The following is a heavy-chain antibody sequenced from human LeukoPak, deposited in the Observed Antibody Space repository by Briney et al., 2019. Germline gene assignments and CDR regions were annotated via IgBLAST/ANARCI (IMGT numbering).Heavy chain of an antibody. Sequence: PGGSLRLSCAASGFTFDDYGMSWVRQAPGKGLEWVCGINWKGGSTGCADSVQGRFTISRDNAKNALYLQMYSLRVEDTASYYCVRDRPSYYYFYYWGQGTLVTVSS. V-gene: IGHV3-20*04. CDR3: VRDRPSYYYFYY. CDR1: GFTFDDYG. D-gene: IGHD2-8*01. J-gene: IGHJ4*02. CDR2: INWKGGST.